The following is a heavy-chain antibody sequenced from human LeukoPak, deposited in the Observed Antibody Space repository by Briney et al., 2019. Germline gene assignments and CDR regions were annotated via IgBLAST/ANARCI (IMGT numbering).Heavy chain of an antibody. D-gene: IGHD3-16*01. CDR1: GFTFSSYG. Sequence: GGSLRLSCAASGFTFSSYGMHWVRQAPGKGLEWVAVISYDGSNKYYADSVKGRFTISRDNSKNTLYLQMNSLRAEDMAVYYFLKRGTETTFGKKDYWGQEPWSPSPQ. CDR3: LKRGTETTFGKKDY. J-gene: IGHJ4*01. CDR2: ISYDGSNK. V-gene: IGHV3-30*18.